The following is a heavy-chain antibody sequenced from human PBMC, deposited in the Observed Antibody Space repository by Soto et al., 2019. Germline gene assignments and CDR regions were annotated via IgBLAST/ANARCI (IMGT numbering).Heavy chain of an antibody. V-gene: IGHV3-7*01. J-gene: IGHJ6*03. CDR1: GFTFSTYW. CDR2: IKQDGSEK. CDR3: VRGCGRSSCLYYLDV. Sequence: EVQLVESGGGLVQPGGSLRLSCVASGFTFSTYWMSWVRLVPGTGLEWVATIKQDGSEKYYVDSAKGRFTISRDNAKNSLDLQMNSLRGDDTAVYHCVRGCGRSSCLYYLDVWGKGTTVTVSS. D-gene: IGHD2-2*01.